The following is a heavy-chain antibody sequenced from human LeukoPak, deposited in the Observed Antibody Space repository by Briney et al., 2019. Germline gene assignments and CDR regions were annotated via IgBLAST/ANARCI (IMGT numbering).Heavy chain of an antibody. Sequence: GASVKVSCKASGYTFNTYGVTWVRQAPGQGLEWMGWISGYNGKTKYAQELQDRVTMTTDTSTTTAYMELGRLRSDDTAVYYCARHYGNDILTESGFDPWGQGTLVTVSS. CDR2: ISGYNGKT. J-gene: IGHJ5*02. D-gene: IGHD3-9*01. CDR3: ARHYGNDILTESGFDP. CDR1: GYTFNTYG. V-gene: IGHV1-18*01.